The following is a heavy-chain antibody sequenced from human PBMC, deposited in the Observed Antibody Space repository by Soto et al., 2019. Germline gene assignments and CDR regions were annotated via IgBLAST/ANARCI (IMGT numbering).Heavy chain of an antibody. J-gene: IGHJ4*02. CDR1: GFTFSSYG. V-gene: IGHV3-30*18. D-gene: IGHD6-13*01. CDR3: AKSKYSSSWYNFDY. Sequence: GGSLRLSCAASGFTFSSYGMHWVRQAPGKGLEWVAVISYDGSNKYYADSVKGRFTISRDNSKNTLYLQMNSLRAEDTAVYYCAKSKYSSSWYNFDYWGQGTLVTVSS. CDR2: ISYDGSNK.